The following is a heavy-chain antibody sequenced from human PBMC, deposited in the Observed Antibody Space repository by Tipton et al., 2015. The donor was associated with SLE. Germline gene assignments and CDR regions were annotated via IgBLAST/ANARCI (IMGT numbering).Heavy chain of an antibody. Sequence: TLSLTCAVYGGSFSGYNWNWIRQSPGEGLEWIGYIYYSGSTNYNPSLRSRVTISVDTPKNQFSLNLTTVTAADTAVYYCARIDGAYDQYYFDFWGRGTLVTVSS. J-gene: IGHJ4*02. D-gene: IGHD4-17*01. CDR1: GGSFSGYN. CDR3: ARIDGAYDQYYFDF. V-gene: IGHV4-34*11. CDR2: IYYSGST.